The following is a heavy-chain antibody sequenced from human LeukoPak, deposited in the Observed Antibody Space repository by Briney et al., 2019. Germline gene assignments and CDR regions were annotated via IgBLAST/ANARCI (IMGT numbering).Heavy chain of an antibody. CDR2: INPNSGGT. D-gene: IGHD5-12*01. CDR1: GYTFTGYY. CDR3: ASLGRGYSGYASSIGNAFDI. J-gene: IGHJ3*02. Sequence: ASVRVSCKASGYTFTGYYMHWVRQAPGQGLEWMGWINPNSGGTNYAQKFQGWVTMTRDTSISTAYMELSRLRSDDTAVYYCASLGRGYSGYASSIGNAFDIWGQGTMVTVSS. V-gene: IGHV1-2*04.